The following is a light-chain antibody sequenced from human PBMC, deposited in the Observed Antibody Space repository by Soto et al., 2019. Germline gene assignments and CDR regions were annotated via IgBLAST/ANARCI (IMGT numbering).Light chain of an antibody. Sequence: EIVMTQSPATLSVSPGETATLSCRASQSVWSAVAWYHHKPGQAPRLLIVGASIRATGVPGRFSGGGSGTEFTLTISSLQSEDFAVYYCQQYKNWPPLTFGGGTTLEIK. CDR2: GAS. CDR3: QQYKNWPPLT. CDR1: QSVWSA. J-gene: IGKJ4*01. V-gene: IGKV3-15*01.